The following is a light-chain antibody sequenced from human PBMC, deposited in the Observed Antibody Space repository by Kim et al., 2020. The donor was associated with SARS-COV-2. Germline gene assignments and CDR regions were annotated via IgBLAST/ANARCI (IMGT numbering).Light chain of an antibody. CDR3: GTWDSRLSAVV. CDR1: NSNLGDNY. Sequence: GQMVTVSCSGSNSNLGDNYVSWYQQVPGPAPQLLIYENYKRPSGIPDRISGSKSGTSATLDITGLQTGDEAIYYCGTWDSRLSAVVFGGGTQLTVL. CDR2: ENY. J-gene: IGLJ2*01. V-gene: IGLV1-51*01.